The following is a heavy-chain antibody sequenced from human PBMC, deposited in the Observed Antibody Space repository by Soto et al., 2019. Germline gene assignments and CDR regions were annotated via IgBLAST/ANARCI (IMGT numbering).Heavy chain of an antibody. D-gene: IGHD5-18*01. J-gene: IGHJ6*02. Sequence: SETLSLTCTVSGGSISSYYWSWIRQPPGKGLEWIGYIYYSGSTNYNPSLKSRVTISVDTSKNQFSLKLSSVTAADTAVYYCARGGYSYGTPYGMDVWGQGTTVTVSS. CDR3: ARGGYSYGTPYGMDV. CDR1: GGSISSYY. CDR2: IYYSGST. V-gene: IGHV4-59*01.